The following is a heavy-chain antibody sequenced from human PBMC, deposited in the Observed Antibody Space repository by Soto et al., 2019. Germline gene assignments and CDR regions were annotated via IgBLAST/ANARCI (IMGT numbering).Heavy chain of an antibody. Sequence: EVQLVETGGGLIQPGGSLRLSCAASGFTVSNNYMSWVRQAPGKGLEWVSIIYSGGSRYYADYVKGRFTISRVNSQNTVYLQMNSLRAEDTAVYYCARGADDYGDRVDYWGQGTLVTVSS. CDR1: GFTVSNNY. V-gene: IGHV3-53*02. D-gene: IGHD4-17*01. J-gene: IGHJ4*02. CDR2: IYSGGSR. CDR3: ARGADDYGDRVDY.